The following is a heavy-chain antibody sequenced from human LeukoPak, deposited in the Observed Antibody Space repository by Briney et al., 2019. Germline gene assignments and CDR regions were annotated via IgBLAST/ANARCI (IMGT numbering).Heavy chain of an antibody. V-gene: IGHV3-21*01. CDR1: GFTVSSNE. Sequence: GGSLRLSCAASGFTVSSNEMSWVRQAPGKGLEWVSSISSSSSYIYYADSVKGRFTISRDNAKNSLYLQMNSLRAEDTAVYYCARDVATGDYWGQGTLVTVSS. J-gene: IGHJ4*02. D-gene: IGHD5-12*01. CDR3: ARDVATGDY. CDR2: ISSSSSYI.